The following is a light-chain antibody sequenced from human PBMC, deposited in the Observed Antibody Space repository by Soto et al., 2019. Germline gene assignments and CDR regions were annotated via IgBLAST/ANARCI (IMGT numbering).Light chain of an antibody. CDR3: SSYVPGNVLVL. Sequence: QSALTQPASVSGSPGQSITISCTGTSSDVGTYALVSWFQQHPGRAPKLIIYEVTRRPSGVSDRFSGSKSGDTASLTISGLQSEDEADYYCSSYVPGNVLVLFGGATKLTVL. CDR2: EVT. J-gene: IGLJ3*02. CDR1: SSDVGTYAL. V-gene: IGLV2-23*02.